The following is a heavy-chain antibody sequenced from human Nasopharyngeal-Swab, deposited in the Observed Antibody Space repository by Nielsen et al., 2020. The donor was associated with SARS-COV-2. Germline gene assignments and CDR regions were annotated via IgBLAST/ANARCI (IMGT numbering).Heavy chain of an antibody. CDR1: GYTFTSYG. CDR2: ISAYNGNT. D-gene: IGHD2-15*01. J-gene: IGHJ4*02. CDR3: ARVVRDRSGGSCASTFDY. Sequence: ASVKVSCKASGYTFTSYGISWVRQAPGQGLEWMGWISAYNGNTNYAQKLQGRVTMTTDTSTSTAYMELRSLRSDDTAVYYCARVVRDRSGGSCASTFDYWGQGTLVTVSS. V-gene: IGHV1-18*01.